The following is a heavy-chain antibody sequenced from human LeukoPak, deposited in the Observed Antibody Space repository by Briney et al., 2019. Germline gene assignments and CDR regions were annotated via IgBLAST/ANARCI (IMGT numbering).Heavy chain of an antibody. J-gene: IGHJ6*02. CDR2: INHSGST. CDR3: ARTGKGYLKLWYYYGMDV. D-gene: IGHD2-8*02. Sequence: PSETLSLTCAVYGXXFXGYYWSWIRQPPXXGXXWIGEINHSGSTNYNPSLKSRVTISVDTSKNQFSLKLSSVTAADTAVYYCARTGKGYLKLWYYYGMDVWGQGTTVTVSS. V-gene: IGHV4-34*01. CDR1: GXXFXGYY.